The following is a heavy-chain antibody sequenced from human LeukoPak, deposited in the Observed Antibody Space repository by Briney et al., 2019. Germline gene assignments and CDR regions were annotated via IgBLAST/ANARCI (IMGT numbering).Heavy chain of an antibody. CDR3: AREKDGPRVTIFGVAPSYFDY. V-gene: IGHV1-18*01. D-gene: IGHD3-3*01. J-gene: IGHJ4*02. CDR1: GYTFTTHN. Sequence: ASVKVSCKASGYTFTTHNINWVRQAPGQGLEWMGWISAYNGNTNSAQKFQGKVTMTTDTSTNTAYMALRSLTSDDTAVYYCAREKDGPRVTIFGVAPSYFDYWGQGTLVTVSS. CDR2: ISAYNGNT.